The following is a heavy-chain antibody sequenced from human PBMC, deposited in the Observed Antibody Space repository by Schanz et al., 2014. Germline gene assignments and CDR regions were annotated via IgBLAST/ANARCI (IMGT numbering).Heavy chain of an antibody. D-gene: IGHD6-13*01. CDR2: ISSSGSYT. CDR3: ARLDSSSWYPRY. J-gene: IGHJ4*02. CDR1: GFTFRNYG. Sequence: EVQLVESGGGVVRPGGSLRLSCAASGFTFRNYGMSWVRQAPGKGLEWVSYISSSGSYTNYADSVKGRFTTSRDNGKKSMYLQMNSLRAEDTAVYYCARLDSSSWYPRYWGQGTLVTVSS. V-gene: IGHV3-48*04.